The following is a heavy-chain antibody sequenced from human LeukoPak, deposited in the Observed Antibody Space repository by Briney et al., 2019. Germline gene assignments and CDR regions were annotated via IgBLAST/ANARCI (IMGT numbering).Heavy chain of an antibody. J-gene: IGHJ4*02. D-gene: IGHD6-13*01. CDR2: ISGSGGST. V-gene: IGHV3-23*01. CDR1: GFTFSIYA. Sequence: PGGSLRLSCAASGFTFSIYAMSWVRQAPRKGLEWVSDISGSGGSTHYADSVKGRFTISRDISKNTLYLQMNSLRAEDAAVYYCAKGSYSSSWYYFDDWGQGTLVTVSS. CDR3: AKGSYSSSWYYFDD.